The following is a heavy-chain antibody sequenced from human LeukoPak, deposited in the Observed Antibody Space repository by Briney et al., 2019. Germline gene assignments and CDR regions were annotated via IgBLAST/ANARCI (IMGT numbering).Heavy chain of an antibody. CDR1: AFTFSSYE. CDR3: ARERYSSGWYYFDY. Sequence: GGSLRLSCAASAFTFSSYEMNWVRQAPGKGLKWVSYISSSGSTIYYADSVKGRFTISRDNAKNSLYLQMNSLRAEDTAVYYCARERYSSGWYYFDYWGQGTLVTVSS. V-gene: IGHV3-48*03. D-gene: IGHD6-19*01. J-gene: IGHJ4*02. CDR2: ISSSGSTI.